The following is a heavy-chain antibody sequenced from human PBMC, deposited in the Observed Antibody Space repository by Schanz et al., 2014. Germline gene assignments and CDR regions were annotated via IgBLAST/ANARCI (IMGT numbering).Heavy chain of an antibody. D-gene: IGHD6-13*01. CDR1: GYTFTSYY. Sequence: QVQLVQSGAEVKKPGASVKVSCKASGYTFTSYYIHWVRQAPGQGLEWMGKINPSSGTTRIAQNFQGRVTMTRDTSTSTVYMELSSLRSEDTAVYYCARDGEAAAGCDYWGQGTLXTVSS. V-gene: IGHV1-46*03. CDR3: ARDGEAAAGCDY. CDR2: INPSSGTT. J-gene: IGHJ4*02.